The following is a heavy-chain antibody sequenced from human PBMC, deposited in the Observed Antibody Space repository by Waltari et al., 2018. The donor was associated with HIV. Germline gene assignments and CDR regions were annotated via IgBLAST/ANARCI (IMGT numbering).Heavy chain of an antibody. CDR1: GFTFDAYA. Sequence: EVPLVEAGGVLVQPGRYLRLSCTASGFTFDAYAMSWFGKATGQGLEWAGFIRSKAYGGTTEYAASVKGRFTISRDDSKSIAYLQMNSLKTEDTAVYYCTRAGVTRAGHYWGQGTLVTVSS. V-gene: IGHV3-49*03. D-gene: IGHD2-21*02. CDR3: TRAGVTRAGHY. J-gene: IGHJ4*02. CDR2: IRSKAYGGTT.